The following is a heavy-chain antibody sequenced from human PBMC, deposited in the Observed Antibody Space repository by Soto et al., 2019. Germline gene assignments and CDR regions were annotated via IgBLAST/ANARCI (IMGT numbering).Heavy chain of an antibody. D-gene: IGHD3-10*01. CDR1: GGSVTSDRYY. CDR2: VYYDGST. CDR3: ATPAGGAFDI. V-gene: IGHV4-61*01. J-gene: IGHJ3*02. Sequence: EQPQESGPGLVKPSETLSLTCTVSGGSVTSDRYYWSWIRQPPGKGLEWIGYVYYDGSTNYNPSLKSRVIISLDTSKRQFSLRLTSLTAADTAVYFCATPAGGAFDIWGPGTMVTVSS.